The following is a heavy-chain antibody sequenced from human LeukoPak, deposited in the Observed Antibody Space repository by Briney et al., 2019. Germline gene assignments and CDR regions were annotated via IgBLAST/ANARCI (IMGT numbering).Heavy chain of an antibody. J-gene: IGHJ6*03. CDR3: ARDSGYSSGWLGYYYYMDV. CDR2: IYYSGST. V-gene: IGHV4-59*01. Sequence: SETLSLTYTVSGGSISSYYWSWIRQPPGKGLEWIGYIYYSGSTNYNPSLKSRVTISVDTSKNQFSLKLSSVTVADTAVYYCARDSGYSSGWLGYYYYMDVWGKGTTVTVSS. D-gene: IGHD6-19*01. CDR1: GGSISSYY.